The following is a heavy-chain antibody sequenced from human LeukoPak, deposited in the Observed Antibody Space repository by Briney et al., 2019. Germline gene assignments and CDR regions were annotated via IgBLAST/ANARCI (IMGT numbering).Heavy chain of an antibody. D-gene: IGHD6-13*01. CDR3: ARVAAADYFDY. J-gene: IGHJ4*02. Sequence: GASVKVSCKAFGYTFTSNYMHWVRQAPGQGPEWMGVISPSGGSTTYAQKFKGRVTLTRDMSTSTDYLELSSLRSEDTAVYYCARVAAADYFDYWGQGTLVTVSS. CDR2: ISPSGGST. CDR1: GYTFTSNY. V-gene: IGHV1-46*01.